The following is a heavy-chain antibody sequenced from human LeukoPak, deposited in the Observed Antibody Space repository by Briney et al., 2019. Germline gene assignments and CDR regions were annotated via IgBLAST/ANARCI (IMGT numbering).Heavy chain of an antibody. CDR1: GFTFSNYW. CDR3: VRDVSGYDY. CDR2: INESGSEK. J-gene: IGHJ4*02. D-gene: IGHD5-12*01. Sequence: PGESLRLSRAASGFTFSNYWMSWVRQAPGKGLEWVANINESGSEKYNLNSVKGRFTISRDDAKNSLYLQMNSLRTDDTAICYCVRDVSGYDYWGQGTLV. V-gene: IGHV3-7*05.